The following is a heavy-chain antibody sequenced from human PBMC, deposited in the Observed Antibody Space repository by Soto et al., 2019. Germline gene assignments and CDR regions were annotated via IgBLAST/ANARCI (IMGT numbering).Heavy chain of an antibody. CDR1: GGTFSSYA. Sequence: QVQLVQSGAEVKKPGSSVKVSCKASGGTFSSYAISWVLQAPGQGLEWMGGIIPIFGTANYAQKFQGRVTMTEDESKSTAYLALSSRRSEDTALYYRAREGVIGKEQPSLLWLPGGGQGTLVTVSS. CDR2: IIPIFGTA. CDR3: AREGVIGKEQPSLLWLPG. V-gene: IGHV1-69*01. J-gene: IGHJ4*02. D-gene: IGHD5-18*01.